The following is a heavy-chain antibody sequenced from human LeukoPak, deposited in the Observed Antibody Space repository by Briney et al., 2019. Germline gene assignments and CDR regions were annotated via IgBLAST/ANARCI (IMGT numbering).Heavy chain of an antibody. D-gene: IGHD2-15*01. V-gene: IGHV4-4*07. CDR3: ARAEGYCSGGSCYPNWFDL. CDR1: GGSISNYY. J-gene: IGHJ5*02. CDR2: IYTSGST. Sequence: SETLSLTCTVSGGSISNYYWSWIRQPAGKGLEWIGRIYTSGSTDYNPSLKSRVTMSVDTSKNQFSLKLSSVTAADTAVYYCARAEGYCSGGSCYPNWFDLWGHGTLVTVSS.